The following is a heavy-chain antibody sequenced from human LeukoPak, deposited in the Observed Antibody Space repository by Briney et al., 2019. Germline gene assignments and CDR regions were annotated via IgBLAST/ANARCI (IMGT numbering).Heavy chain of an antibody. V-gene: IGHV3-23*01. CDR3: AKSQDGGRLFHFDY. J-gene: IGHJ4*02. CDR2: ISGSGGTT. Sequence: GGSLRLSCAASGFTFSSYAMTWVRQAPGKGLEWVSSISGSGGTTYSADSVKGRFTISRDNSKNTLYLQMNSLRAEDTAVYFCAKSQDGGRLFHFDYWGQGTLVTVSS. D-gene: IGHD1-26*01. CDR1: GFTFSSYA.